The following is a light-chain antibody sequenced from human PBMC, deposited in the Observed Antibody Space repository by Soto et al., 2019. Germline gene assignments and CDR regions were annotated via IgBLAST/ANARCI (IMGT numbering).Light chain of an antibody. Sequence: QSVLTQPASVSGSPGQSITISCAGTRDGIGAYDYVSWYQQHPGNAPKLLAYEVTNRPSGVSDRFSGSKSGNTASLTISGLQAEDEADYYCNSYTNSSAVVFGGGTKVTVL. CDR2: EVT. J-gene: IGLJ2*01. CDR1: RDGIGAYDY. CDR3: NSYTNSSAVV. V-gene: IGLV2-14*01.